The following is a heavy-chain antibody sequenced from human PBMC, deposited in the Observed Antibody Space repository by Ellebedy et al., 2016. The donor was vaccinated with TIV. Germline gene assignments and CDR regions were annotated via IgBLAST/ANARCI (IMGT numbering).Heavy chain of an antibody. Sequence: ASVKVSCKASGYTFTNYGISWVRQAPGQGLEWVGWINPDNGNTASAQNLQGRVIMTTDTSTSTAYMELVSLRSDDTAVYYCARGLSYGGSHYWGQGTLVTVSS. CDR2: INPDNGNT. V-gene: IGHV1-18*01. D-gene: IGHD4-23*01. J-gene: IGHJ4*02. CDR1: GYTFTNYG. CDR3: ARGLSYGGSHY.